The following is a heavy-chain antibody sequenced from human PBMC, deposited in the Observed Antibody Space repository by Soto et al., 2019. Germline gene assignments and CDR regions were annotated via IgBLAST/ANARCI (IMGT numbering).Heavy chain of an antibody. CDR3: AKSYVWGSYRIYGMDV. CDR2: ISYDGSNK. J-gene: IGHJ6*02. CDR1: GFTFSSYA. Sequence: PGGSLRLSCAASGFTFSSYAIHWVRQAPGKGLEWVAVISYDGSNKYYADSVKGRFTISRDNSKNTLYLQMNSLRAEDTAVYYCAKSYVWGSYRIYGMDVWGQGTTVTVSS. D-gene: IGHD3-16*02. V-gene: IGHV3-30-3*02.